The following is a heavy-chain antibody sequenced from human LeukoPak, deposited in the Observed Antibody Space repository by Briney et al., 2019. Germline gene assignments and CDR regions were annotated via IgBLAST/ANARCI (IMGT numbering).Heavy chain of an antibody. V-gene: IGHV4-39*01. CDR2: IYYSGST. CDR3: ASPYGGNSGAFDI. CDR1: GFTFSSYSMN. D-gene: IGHD2-21*02. Sequence: PGGSLRLSCAASGFTFSSYSMNWVRQPPGKGLEWIGSIYYSGSTYYNPSLKSRVTISVDTSKNQFSLKLSSVTAADTAVYYCASPYGGNSGAFDIWGQGTMVTVSS. J-gene: IGHJ3*02.